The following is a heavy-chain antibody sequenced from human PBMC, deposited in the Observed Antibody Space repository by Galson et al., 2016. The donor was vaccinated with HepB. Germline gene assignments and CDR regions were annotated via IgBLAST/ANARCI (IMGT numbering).Heavy chain of an antibody. Sequence: SLRLSCAASGLTFSSYAVNWVRQPPGKGLEWVSAISGGSTYYADSVKGRFTISRDNYKKTLYLQMNSLRAEDTGVYYCAKDEKFLEWLLVNYSYYAMDVWGQGTTVTVSS. CDR1: GLTFSSYA. J-gene: IGHJ6*02. CDR2: ISGGST. D-gene: IGHD3-3*01. V-gene: IGHV3-23*01. CDR3: AKDEKFLEWLLVNYSYYAMDV.